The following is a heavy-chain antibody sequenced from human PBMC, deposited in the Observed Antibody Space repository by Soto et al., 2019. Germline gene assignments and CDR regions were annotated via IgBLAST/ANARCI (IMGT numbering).Heavy chain of an antibody. CDR2: ISSSGSTI. J-gene: IGHJ4*02. CDR3: ARERYYYDSSGYYRYFDY. Sequence: PGGSLRLSCAASGFTFSSYEMNWVRQAPGKGLEWVSYISSSGSTIYYADSVKGRFTIPRDNAKNSLYLQMNSLRAEDTAVYYCARERYYYDSSGYYRYFDYWGQGTLVTVSS. V-gene: IGHV3-48*03. CDR1: GFTFSSYE. D-gene: IGHD3-22*01.